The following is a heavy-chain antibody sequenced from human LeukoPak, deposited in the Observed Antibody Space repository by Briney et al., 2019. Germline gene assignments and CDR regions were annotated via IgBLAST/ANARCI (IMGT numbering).Heavy chain of an antibody. CDR2: INHSGST. V-gene: IGHV4-34*01. D-gene: IGHD1-7*01. CDR1: GGSFSGYY. J-gene: IGHJ4*02. Sequence: PSETLSLTCAVHGGSFSGYYWSWIRQPPGKGLEWIGEINHSGSTNYNPSLKSRVTISVDTSKNQFSLKLSSVTAADTAVYYCARALELTGGPDYWGQGTLVTVSS. CDR3: ARALELTGGPDY.